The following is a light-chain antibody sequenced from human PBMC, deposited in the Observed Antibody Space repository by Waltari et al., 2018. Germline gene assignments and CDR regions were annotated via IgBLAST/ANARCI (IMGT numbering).Light chain of an antibody. CDR1: QSVSRT. CDR3: QKYGTLPAT. CDR2: DAS. Sequence: EIVLTQSPGTLSLSPGERATLSCRASQSVSRTLAWYQQKPGQAPRLLIYDASTRATGIPDRFSGGGFGTDFSLTISRLEPEDFAVYYCQKYGTLPATFGQGTTVEIK. J-gene: IGKJ1*01. V-gene: IGKV3-20*01.